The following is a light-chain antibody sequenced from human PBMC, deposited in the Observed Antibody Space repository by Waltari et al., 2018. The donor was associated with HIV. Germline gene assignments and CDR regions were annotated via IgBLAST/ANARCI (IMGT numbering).Light chain of an antibody. CDR2: ETN. J-gene: IGLJ2*01. CDR3: GTWDSSLSVML. V-gene: IGLV1-51*02. CDR1: NSNIGNNY. Sequence: QSVLTQPPSVSAAPGQKVTISCSGSNSNIGNNYVSWYQQVPGTAPKLLIFETNKRPSGIPDRFSGSKSGTSATLGITGLQTGDEADYYCGTWDSSLSVMLFGGGTKLTVL.